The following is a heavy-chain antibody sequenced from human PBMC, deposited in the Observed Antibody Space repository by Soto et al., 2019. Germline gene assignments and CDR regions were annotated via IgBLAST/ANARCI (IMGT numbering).Heavy chain of an antibody. Sequence: QVQLVQSGAAVKKPGASVKVSCKASGYTFTSYGISWVRQAPGQGLEWMGWISANNGNTNYAQKLQGRVTMTTDTSTSTGYMELRSLRSDDTAVYYCARDRGSYALDYWGQGTLVTVSS. CDR1: GYTFTSYG. CDR2: ISANNGNT. J-gene: IGHJ4*02. V-gene: IGHV1-18*01. D-gene: IGHD1-26*01. CDR3: ARDRGSYALDY.